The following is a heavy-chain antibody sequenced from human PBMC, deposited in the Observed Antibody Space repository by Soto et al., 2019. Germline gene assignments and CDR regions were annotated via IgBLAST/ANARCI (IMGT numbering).Heavy chain of an antibody. CDR1: GNTLTSYY. CDR3: ARGRASGSYYLLDY. CDR2: INPNSGNI. V-gene: IGHV1-8*01. D-gene: IGHD3-10*01. J-gene: IGHJ4*02. Sequence: ASVKVSCKASGNTLTSYYINWGRQATGHGLEWMGWINPNSGNIGYAQKFQGRVTMTRDTAIRTAYMEVSRLRSDDTAVYYCARGRASGSYYLLDYWGRGTLVTVSS.